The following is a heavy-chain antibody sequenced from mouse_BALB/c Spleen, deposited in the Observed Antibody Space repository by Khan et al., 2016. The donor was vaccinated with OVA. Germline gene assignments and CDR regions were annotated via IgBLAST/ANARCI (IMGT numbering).Heavy chain of an antibody. CDR2: ISTYYGDA. J-gene: IGHJ3*01. CDR3: ARGSGNSRFAY. D-gene: IGHD1-3*01. CDR1: GYTFTDYA. Sequence: QVQLQQSGAELVRPGVSVKISYKGSGYTFTDYAMHWVKQSHAKSLEWIGVISTYYGDAAYNQKFKGKATMTVDKPSSTAYMELARLTSEDSAIYYWARGSGNSRFAYWGQGTLVTVSA. V-gene: IGHV1S137*01.